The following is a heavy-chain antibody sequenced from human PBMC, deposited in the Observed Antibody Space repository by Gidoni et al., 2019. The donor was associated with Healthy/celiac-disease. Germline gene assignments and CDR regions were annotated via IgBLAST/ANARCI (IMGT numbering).Heavy chain of an antibody. CDR1: GFTFDGYA. CDR2: ISWNSGSI. D-gene: IGHD3-3*01. V-gene: IGHV3-9*01. Sequence: EVQLVESGGGLVQPGRSLRLSCAASGFTFDGYAMHWVRQAPGKGLEWVSGISWNSGSIGYADSVKGRFTISRDNAKNSLYLQMNSLRAEDTALYYCAKGFYDFWSGRGYYYYGMDVWGQGTTVTVSS. J-gene: IGHJ6*02. CDR3: AKGFYDFWSGRGYYYYGMDV.